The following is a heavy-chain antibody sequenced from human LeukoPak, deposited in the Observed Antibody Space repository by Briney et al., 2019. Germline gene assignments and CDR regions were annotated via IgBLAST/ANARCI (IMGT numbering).Heavy chain of an antibody. CDR3: ARDDLQWELLSFDY. CDR2: ISSSSSTI. D-gene: IGHD1-26*01. CDR1: GFTFSSYS. Sequence: GGSLRLSCAASGFTFSSYSMNWVRQAPGKGLEWVSYISSSSSTIYYADSVKCRFTISRDNAKNSLYLQMNSLRAEDTAVYYCARDDLQWELLSFDYWGQGTLVTVSS. J-gene: IGHJ4*02. V-gene: IGHV3-48*01.